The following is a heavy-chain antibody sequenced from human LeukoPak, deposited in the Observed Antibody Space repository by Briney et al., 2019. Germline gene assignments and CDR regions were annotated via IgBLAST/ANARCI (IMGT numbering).Heavy chain of an antibody. J-gene: IGHJ4*02. CDR1: GFTFSNAW. V-gene: IGHV3-7*01. CDR3: AAMAAADNY. CDR2: IKQDGSEK. D-gene: IGHD6-13*01. Sequence: PGGSLRLSCAASGFTFSNAWMSWVRQAPGKGLEWVANIKQDGSEKYYVDSVKGRFTISRDNAKNSLYLQMNSLRAEDTAVYYCAAMAAADNYWGQGTLVTVSS.